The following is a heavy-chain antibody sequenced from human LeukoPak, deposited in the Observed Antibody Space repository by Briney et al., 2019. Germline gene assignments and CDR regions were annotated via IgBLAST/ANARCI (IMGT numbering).Heavy chain of an antibody. CDR3: ARVEYCSSTSCYLDY. J-gene: IGHJ4*02. Sequence: SETLSLTCTVSGGSISSGDYYWSWIRQPPGKGLEWIGYIYYSGSTYYNPSLKSRVTISVDTSKNQFSLKLSSVTAADTAVYSCARVEYCSSTSCYLDYWGQGTLVTVSS. CDR1: GGSISSGDYY. CDR2: IYYSGST. V-gene: IGHV4-30-4*01. D-gene: IGHD2-2*01.